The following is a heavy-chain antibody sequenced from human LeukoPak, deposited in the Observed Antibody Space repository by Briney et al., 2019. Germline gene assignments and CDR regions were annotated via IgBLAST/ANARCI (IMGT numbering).Heavy chain of an antibody. V-gene: IGHV4-39*01. CDR1: GGSISSSSYY. Sequence: PSETLSLTCTVSGGSISSSSYYWGWIRQPPGKGLEWIGSIYYSGSTYYNPSLKSRVTISVDTSKNQFSLKLSSVTAADTAVYYCARSRAGGSGSYRYWGQGTLVTVSS. CDR2: IYYSGST. CDR3: ARSRAGGSGSYRY. J-gene: IGHJ4*02. D-gene: IGHD3-10*01.